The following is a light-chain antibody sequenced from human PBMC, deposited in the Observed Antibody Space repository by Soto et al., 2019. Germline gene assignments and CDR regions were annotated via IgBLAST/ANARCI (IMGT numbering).Light chain of an antibody. CDR3: QQSYMDPIT. J-gene: IGKJ5*01. V-gene: IGKV3D-15*01. Sequence: EIVMTQSPATLSVSPGERATLSCRASQSVSSNLAWYQQKPGQAPRLLIYGASSRATGIPDRFSGSGSGTDFTLTISSLQPEDFATYYCQQSYMDPITFGQGTRLEIK. CDR1: QSVSSN. CDR2: GAS.